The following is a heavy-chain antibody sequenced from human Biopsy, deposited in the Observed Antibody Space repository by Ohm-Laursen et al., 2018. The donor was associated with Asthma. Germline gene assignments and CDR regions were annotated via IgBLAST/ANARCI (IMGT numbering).Heavy chain of an antibody. V-gene: IGHV3-30-3*01. CDR3: ARTHERWTSIQDDALDI. CDR2: ISFDGTKK. Sequence: SLRLSCSASRFTYEMHWVRQAPGKGLEWVALISFDGTKKYYPASVEGRFTISRDNSRNTLYLQMNSLRVEDTAIYYCARTHERWTSIQDDALDIWGQGTMVIVSS. CDR1: RFTYE. J-gene: IGHJ3*02. D-gene: IGHD4-23*01.